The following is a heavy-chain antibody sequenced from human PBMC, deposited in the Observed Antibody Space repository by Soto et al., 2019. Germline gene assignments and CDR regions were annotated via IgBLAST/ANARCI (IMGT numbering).Heavy chain of an antibody. CDR2: VFSSLSA. CDR1: VFSVTIYT. J-gene: IGHJ4*02. V-gene: IGHV4-4*07. D-gene: IGHD2-8*01. CDR3: TGDGMPNGET. Sequence: PSLTXSLTGILSVFSVTIYTCSWVRQPANKGLEWIGRVFSSLSATYKPYLKSGVRISMDTPENRISLKLEYVTAADECVYYCTGDGMPNGETWGLGTLVTVYS.